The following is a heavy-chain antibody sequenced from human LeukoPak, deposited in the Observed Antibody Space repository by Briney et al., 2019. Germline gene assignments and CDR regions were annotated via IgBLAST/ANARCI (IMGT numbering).Heavy chain of an antibody. CDR1: GFTFDDYA. CDR3: AKDTRTGYYNPLFDY. CDR2: ISWNSGSI. D-gene: IGHD3/OR15-3a*01. Sequence: GGSLRLSCAASGFTFDDYAMHWVRQAPGKGLEWVSGISWNSGSIDYADSVKGRFTISRDNAKNSLYLQMNSLRAEDTALYYCAKDTRTGYYNPLFDYWGQGTLVTVSS. V-gene: IGHV3-9*01. J-gene: IGHJ4*02.